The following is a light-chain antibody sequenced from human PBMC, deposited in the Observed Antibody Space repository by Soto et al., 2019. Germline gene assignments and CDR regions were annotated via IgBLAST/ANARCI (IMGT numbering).Light chain of an antibody. J-gene: IGKJ4*01. Sequence: DIQMTQSPSTLSAFVGDRVTITCRASQSINRWLAWYQQKPGKAPKLLIFDASTLESGVPSRFSGSGSGTEFTLTISRLEPEDFAVYYCQQYGSSPRTFGGGTKVDIK. CDR1: QSINRW. CDR2: DAS. V-gene: IGKV1-5*01. CDR3: QQYGSSPRT.